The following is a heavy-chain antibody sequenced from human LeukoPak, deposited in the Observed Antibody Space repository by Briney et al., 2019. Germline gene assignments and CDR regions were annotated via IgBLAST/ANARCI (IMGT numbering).Heavy chain of an antibody. CDR3: GRVGMVRGVINYYGMDV. D-gene: IGHD3-10*01. CDR1: GYTFTSYG. J-gene: IGHJ6*02. V-gene: IGHV1-18*01. CDR2: FNGYNGNT. Sequence: ASVKVSCKASGYTFTSYGISWVRQAPGQGLEWMGWFNGYNGNTNYAQKLQGRVTMTTATSTSTAYMELRSLRSDDTAVYYCGRVGMVRGVINYYGMDVWGQGTTVTVSS.